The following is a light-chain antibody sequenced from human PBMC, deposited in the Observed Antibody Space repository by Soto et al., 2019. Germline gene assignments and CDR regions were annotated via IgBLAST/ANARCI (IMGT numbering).Light chain of an antibody. Sequence: EILMTQSPATLSVSPGERATVSCRASQSVSSNLAWYQQKPGQAPRLLIYGASTRATGIPARFSGSGSGTEFTLTSSSLQSEDFAVDYCQQYSNWPSWTFGQGTKVEIK. J-gene: IGKJ1*01. CDR3: QQYSNWPSWT. CDR1: QSVSSN. CDR2: GAS. V-gene: IGKV3-15*01.